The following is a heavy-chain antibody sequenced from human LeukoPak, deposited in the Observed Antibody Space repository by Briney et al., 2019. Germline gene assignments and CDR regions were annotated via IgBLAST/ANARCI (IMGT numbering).Heavy chain of an antibody. J-gene: IGHJ3*02. D-gene: IGHD5-24*01. CDR1: GGSISSYY. Sequence: SETLSLTCTVSGGSISSYYWSWIRQPPGKGLEWIGYIYTSGSTNYNPSLKSRVTISVDTSKNQFSLKLSSVTAAGTAVYYCARQGDGEDAFDIWGQGTMVTVSS. V-gene: IGHV4-4*09. CDR3: ARQGDGEDAFDI. CDR2: IYTSGST.